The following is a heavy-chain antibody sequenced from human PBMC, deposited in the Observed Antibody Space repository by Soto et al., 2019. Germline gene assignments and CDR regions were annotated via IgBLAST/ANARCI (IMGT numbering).Heavy chain of an antibody. D-gene: IGHD3-3*01. CDR3: AKQPYYDFWSGYNYGMDV. V-gene: IGHV3-23*01. Sequence: EVQLLESGGGLVQPGGSLRLSCAASGFTFSNYAMSWVRQAPGEGLEWVSGISGSGGSTYYVDSVKGRFTISRDNSKNTLYLQMNSLRAEDTAVYYCAKQPYYDFWSGYNYGMDVWGQGTTVTVS. CDR1: GFTFSNYA. CDR2: ISGSGGST. J-gene: IGHJ6*02.